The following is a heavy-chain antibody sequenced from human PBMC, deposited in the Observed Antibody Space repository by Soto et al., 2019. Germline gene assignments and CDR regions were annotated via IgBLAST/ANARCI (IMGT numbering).Heavy chain of an antibody. CDR2: ISGSGGST. V-gene: IGHV3-23*01. CDR3: AKERPPGSGYSGYCLEY. CDR1: GFTFSSYA. J-gene: IGHJ4*02. D-gene: IGHD5-12*01. Sequence: PGGSLRLSCAASGFTFSSYAMSWVRQAPGKGLEWVSAISGSGGSTYYADSVKGRFTISRDNSKNTLYLQMNSLRAEDTAVYYCAKERPPGSGYSGYCLEYWGQGTLVTVSS.